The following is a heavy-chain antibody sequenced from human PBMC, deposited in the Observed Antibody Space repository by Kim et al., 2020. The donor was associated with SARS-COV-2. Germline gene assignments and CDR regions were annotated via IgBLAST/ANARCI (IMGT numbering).Heavy chain of an antibody. Sequence: GGSLRLSCAASGFTFGDYAMHWVRQAPGKGLEWVSGISWNSGSIGYADSVKGRFTISRDNAKNSLYLQMNSLRAEDTALYYCAKDTEGVYYYYYMDVWGKGTTVTVSS. CDR2: ISWNSGSI. V-gene: IGHV3-9*01. D-gene: IGHD3-10*01. J-gene: IGHJ6*03. CDR1: GFTFGDYA. CDR3: AKDTEGVYYYYYMDV.